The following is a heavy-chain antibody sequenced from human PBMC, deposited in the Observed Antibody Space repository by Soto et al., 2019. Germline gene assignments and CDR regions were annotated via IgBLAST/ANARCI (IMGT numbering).Heavy chain of an antibody. CDR1: GFTFSSYG. J-gene: IGHJ4*02. D-gene: IGHD4-17*01. CDR2: IWYDGSNK. CDR3: ARDTGDYAFDY. V-gene: IGHV3-33*01. Sequence: QVQLVESGGGVVQPGRSLRLSCAASGFTFSSYGMHWVRQAPGKGLEWVAVIWYDGSNKYYADSVKGRFTISRDNSKNTLYLQMNSTRAEDTAVYYCARDTGDYAFDYWGQGTLVTVSS.